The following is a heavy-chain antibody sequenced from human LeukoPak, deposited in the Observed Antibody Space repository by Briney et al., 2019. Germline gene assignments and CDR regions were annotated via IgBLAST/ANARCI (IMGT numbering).Heavy chain of an antibody. CDR1: GGSITSHF. CDR2: IHYSGST. J-gene: IGHJ5*01. Sequence: SETLSLTCSVSGGSITSHFWSWIRQPPGKGLEWIGYIHYSGSTNYNPSLKSRVTISPDTSKNQLFLKLNSVTAADTAVYYCARLVWLGESPGSWFDSWGQGTLVPVSS. V-gene: IGHV4-59*11. D-gene: IGHD3-10*01. CDR3: ARLVWLGESPGSWFDS.